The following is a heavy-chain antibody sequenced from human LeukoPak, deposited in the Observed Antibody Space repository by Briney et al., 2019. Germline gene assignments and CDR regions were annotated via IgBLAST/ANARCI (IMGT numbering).Heavy chain of an antibody. CDR1: GFTFSSYG. V-gene: IGHV3-30*02. J-gene: IGHJ4*02. Sequence: PGGSLRLSCAASGFTFSSYGMHWVRQAPGKGLEWVAFIRYDGSNKYYADSVKGRFTISRDNSKNTLYLQMNSLRAEDTAVYYCAKGGRDGYNAPLEYWGQGTLVTVSS. D-gene: IGHD5-24*01. CDR3: AKGGRDGYNAPLEY. CDR2: IRYDGSNK.